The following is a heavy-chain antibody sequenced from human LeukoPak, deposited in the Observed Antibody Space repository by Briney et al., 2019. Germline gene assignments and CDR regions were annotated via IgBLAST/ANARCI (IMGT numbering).Heavy chain of an antibody. J-gene: IGHJ3*02. Sequence: GGSLSLSCAASGFPFSSYAMHWVRQAPGKGLEWVAVISYDGSNKYYADSVKGRFTISRDNSKNTLYLQMNSLRAEDTAVYYCARGGRGSAAVVAPRSFDIWGQGTMVTV. D-gene: IGHD3-22*01. CDR1: GFPFSSYA. CDR2: ISYDGSNK. CDR3: ARGGRGSAAVVAPRSFDI. V-gene: IGHV3-30-3*01.